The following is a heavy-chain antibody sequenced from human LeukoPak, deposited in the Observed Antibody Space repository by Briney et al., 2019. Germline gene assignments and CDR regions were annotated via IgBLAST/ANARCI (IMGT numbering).Heavy chain of an antibody. CDR2: DYCGGNT. V-gene: IGHV4-61*01. D-gene: IGHD1-1*01. Sequence: PSETLSLTCTVSGFSVTTDSYCWGWIRQPPGKGLEWIGYDYCGGNTNYDPSLKRRVTISVDTSKNQFSLTLTSVTAADTAVYFCARILQTTYYFDYWGQGTLVTVSS. CDR3: ARILQTTYYFDY. CDR1: GFSVTTDSYC. J-gene: IGHJ4*02.